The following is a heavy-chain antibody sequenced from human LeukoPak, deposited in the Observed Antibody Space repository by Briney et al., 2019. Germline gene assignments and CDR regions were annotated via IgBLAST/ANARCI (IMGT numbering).Heavy chain of an antibody. J-gene: IGHJ6*02. D-gene: IGHD1-7*01. CDR3: ARGWTTSITGTTYYYYYGMDV. CDR2: MNPNSGNT. CDR1: GYTFTSYD. V-gene: IGHV1-8*01. Sequence: ASVKVSCKASGYTFTSYDINWVRQATGQGLEWMGWMNPNSGNTGYALKFQGRVTMTRNTSISTAYMELSRLRSDDTAVYYCARGWTTSITGTTYYYYYGMDVWGQGTTVTVSS.